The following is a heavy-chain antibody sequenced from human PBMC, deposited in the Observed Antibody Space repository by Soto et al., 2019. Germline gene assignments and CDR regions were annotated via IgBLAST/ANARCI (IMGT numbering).Heavy chain of an antibody. D-gene: IGHD2-15*01. CDR1: GFTFSRYA. Sequence: EGQLLESGGGLVRPGGSLTLSCAGSGFTFSRYAMTWVRQAPGKGLEWVSSITVTDGRRKYADSVKGRFTISTDTRQNVVYLQMKSLRADDTALYYCATESMYVVVVGSTRDNYSGMDVWGQGTTVIVS. CDR3: ATESMYVVVVGSTRDNYSGMDV. J-gene: IGHJ6*02. CDR2: ITVTDGRR. V-gene: IGHV3-23*01.